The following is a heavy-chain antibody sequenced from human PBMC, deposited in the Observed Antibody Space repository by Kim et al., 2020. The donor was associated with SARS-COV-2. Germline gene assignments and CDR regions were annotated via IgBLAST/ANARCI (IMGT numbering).Heavy chain of an antibody. CDR3: ARDFPPHPIAEGTPGLRYYYYGMDV. J-gene: IGHJ6*02. Sequence: GGSLRLSCAASGFTFSSYSMNWVRQAPGKGLEWVSYISSSSSTIYYADSVKGRFTISRDNAKNSLYLQMNSLRDEDTAVYYCARDFPPHPIAEGTPGLRYYYYGMDVWGQGTTVTVSS. CDR2: ISSSSSTI. D-gene: IGHD3-16*01. CDR1: GFTFSSYS. V-gene: IGHV3-48*02.